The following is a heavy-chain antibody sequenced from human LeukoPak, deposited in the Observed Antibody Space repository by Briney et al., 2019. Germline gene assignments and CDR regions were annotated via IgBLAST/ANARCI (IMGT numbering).Heavy chain of an antibody. CDR3: ARTSRGVSDGMDV. J-gene: IGHJ6*02. D-gene: IGHD2-2*01. CDR1: GGSLRRGRYY. CDR2: VYISGGA. Sequence: TLFLPCTVAGGSLRRGRYYGGLVRLPAGKVLEGVGRVYISGGADYNPSRRGRVTIAVDTAQDQFSLKLSTVTAADTAVYYCARTSRGVSDGMDVWGQGTTVTVSS. V-gene: IGHV4-61*02.